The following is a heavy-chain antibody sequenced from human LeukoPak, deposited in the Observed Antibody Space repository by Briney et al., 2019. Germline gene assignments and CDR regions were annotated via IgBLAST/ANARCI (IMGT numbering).Heavy chain of an antibody. Sequence: GASVEVSCKASGYTFTSYGITWVRQAPGQGLEWMGWISAYNGNTNYAQKLQGRVTMTTDTSTSTAYLDLRSLRSDDTAVYYCARAEQYQLLLHWGQGTLVTVSS. D-gene: IGHD2-2*01. CDR1: GYTFTSYG. V-gene: IGHV1-18*01. CDR3: ARAEQYQLLLH. J-gene: IGHJ4*02. CDR2: ISAYNGNT.